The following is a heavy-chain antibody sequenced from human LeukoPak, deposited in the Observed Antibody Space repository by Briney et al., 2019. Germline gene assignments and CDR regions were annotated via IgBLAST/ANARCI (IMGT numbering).Heavy chain of an antibody. D-gene: IGHD2-8*01. CDR3: ARGVDPYYYYFLMDL. CDR1: GGSISSYY. CDR2: IYTSGST. V-gene: IGHV4-4*09. Sequence: SQTLSPTCTVSGGSISSYYWSWIRQPPGKGLEWIGYIYTSGSTNYNPSLTSRDTISVDTSKNQFSLKLSSVTAADTAVYCCARGVDPYYYYFLMDLWAKGTTVTVSS. J-gene: IGHJ6*03.